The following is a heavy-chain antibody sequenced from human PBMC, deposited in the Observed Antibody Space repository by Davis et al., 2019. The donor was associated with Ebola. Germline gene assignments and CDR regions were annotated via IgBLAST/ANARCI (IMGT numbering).Heavy chain of an antibody. V-gene: IGHV4-59*12. Sequence: PSETLSLTCTVSGGSISSYYWTWIRQPPGKGLDWIGFIYYSGTTHYNPSLKSRVTISADTSKNQFSLKLHSVTAADTAVYFCARESAGAVGDTWGQGTLVTVSS. D-gene: IGHD6-19*01. CDR2: IYYSGTT. J-gene: IGHJ4*02. CDR3: ARESAGAVGDT. CDR1: GGSISSYY.